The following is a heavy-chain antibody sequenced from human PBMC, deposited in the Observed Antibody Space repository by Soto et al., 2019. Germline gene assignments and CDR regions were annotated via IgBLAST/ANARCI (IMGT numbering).Heavy chain of an antibody. CDR1: GGSFSGYY. CDR3: ARYGDTAMVYDY. CDR2: INHSGST. D-gene: IGHD5-18*01. V-gene: IGHV4-34*01. Sequence: PSETLSLTCAVYGGSFSGYYWSWIRQPPGKGLEWIGEINHSGSTNYNPSLKSRVTISVDTSKNQFSLKLSSVTAADTAVYYCARYGDTAMVYDYWGQGTLVTVSS. J-gene: IGHJ4*02.